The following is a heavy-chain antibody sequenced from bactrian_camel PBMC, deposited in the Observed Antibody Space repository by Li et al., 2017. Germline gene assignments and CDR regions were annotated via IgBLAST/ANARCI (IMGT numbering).Heavy chain of an antibody. Sequence: HVQLVESGGGSIQAGGSLRLSCEYTAGRNCMAWFRQAPGKEREGVARIATGSGNTYYADSVKGRFTISQDNTKNTLYLQMNSLKPEDTAVYYCVRLLLEWVGPPYLDLGYWGQGTQVTVS. CDR1: YTAGRNC. D-gene: IGHD5*01. CDR3: VRLLLEWVGPPYLDLGY. V-gene: IGHV3S1*01. CDR2: IATGSGNT. J-gene: IGHJ6*01.